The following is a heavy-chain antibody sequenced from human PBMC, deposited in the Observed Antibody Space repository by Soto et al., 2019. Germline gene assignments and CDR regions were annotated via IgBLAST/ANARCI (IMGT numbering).Heavy chain of an antibody. Sequence: GGSLRLSCAASGFTFSSYGMHWVRQAPGKGLEWVAVISYDGSNKYYADSVKGRFTISRDNSKNTLYLQMNSLRAEDTAVYYCAKGSKMATISWYFDYWGQGTLVTVSS. D-gene: IGHD5-12*01. CDR3: AKGSKMATISWYFDY. J-gene: IGHJ4*02. CDR2: ISYDGSNK. V-gene: IGHV3-30*18. CDR1: GFTFSSYG.